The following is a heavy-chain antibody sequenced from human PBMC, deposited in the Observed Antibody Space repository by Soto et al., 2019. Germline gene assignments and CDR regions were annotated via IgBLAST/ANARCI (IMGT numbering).Heavy chain of an antibody. V-gene: IGHV4-61*01. CDR3: ARLSAAWFDP. J-gene: IGHJ5*02. Sequence: QVQLQESGPGLVKPSETLSLTCTVSGGSVSSGSYHWGWIRQPPGKGLEWIGYIYHSGSTNYNPSLKIRVTISVDTSKNQFSLSLTSVTAADTAVYYCARLSAAWFDPWGQGTLVTVAS. CDR2: IYHSGST. CDR1: GGSVSSGSYH. D-gene: IGHD6-19*01.